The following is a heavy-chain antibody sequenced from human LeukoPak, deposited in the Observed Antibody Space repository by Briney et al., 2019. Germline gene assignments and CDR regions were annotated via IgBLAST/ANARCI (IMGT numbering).Heavy chain of an antibody. CDR2: IYSGGRT. CDR1: GFTVSSNC. V-gene: IGHV3-53*01. D-gene: IGHD3-10*01. J-gene: IGHJ4*02. CDR3: ARGRGSGSYPFDY. Sequence: GGSLRLSCAASGFTVSSNCMSWVRQAPGKGPEWVSVIYSGGRTYYADSVKGRFTISRDNSKNTLYLQMNSLRAEDTAVYYCARGRGSGSYPFDYWGQGTLVTVSS.